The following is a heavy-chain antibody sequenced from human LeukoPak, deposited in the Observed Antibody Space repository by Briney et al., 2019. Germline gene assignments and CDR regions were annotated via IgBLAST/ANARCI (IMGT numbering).Heavy chain of an antibody. CDR3: ASATKIDY. D-gene: IGHD5-12*01. J-gene: IGHJ4*02. CDR2: ISSGSTYM. CDR1: GFTFSNYS. Sequence: GGSLRLSCAVSGFTFSNYSMNWVRQAPGKGLERVSSISSGSTYMYYADSVKGRFTISRDNAKNSLYLQMNSLRVEDTAVYYCASATKIDYWGQGTLVTVSS. V-gene: IGHV3-21*01.